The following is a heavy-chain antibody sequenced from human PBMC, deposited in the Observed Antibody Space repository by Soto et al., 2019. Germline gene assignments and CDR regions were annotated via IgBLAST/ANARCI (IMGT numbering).Heavy chain of an antibody. J-gene: IGHJ4*02. CDR1: GFTFSSYE. V-gene: IGHV3-48*03. CDR3: AREFGAMVRFDY. D-gene: IGHD3-10*01. Sequence: EVQLVEAGGGLVQPGGSLRLSCAASGFTFSSYEMNWVRQAPGKGLEWVSYISSSGSTIYYADSVNGRFTISRDNAKNQLYLQMNGLRAEETAVYYCAREFGAMVRFDYWGQGTLVAVSS. CDR2: ISSSGSTI.